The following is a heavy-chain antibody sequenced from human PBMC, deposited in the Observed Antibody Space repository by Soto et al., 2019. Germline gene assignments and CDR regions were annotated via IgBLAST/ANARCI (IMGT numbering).Heavy chain of an antibody. D-gene: IGHD4-17*01. V-gene: IGHV1-69*02. J-gene: IGHJ4*02. CDR1: GGTFSSYT. Sequence: QVQLVQSGAEVKKPGSSVKVSCKASGGTFSSYTISWVRQAPGQGLEWMGRIIPILGIANYAQKFQGRVTITADKSTRTAYMELSSLRSEDTAVYYCARVKQDGYSSLDYWGQGTLVTVSS. CDR3: ARVKQDGYSSLDY. CDR2: IIPILGIA.